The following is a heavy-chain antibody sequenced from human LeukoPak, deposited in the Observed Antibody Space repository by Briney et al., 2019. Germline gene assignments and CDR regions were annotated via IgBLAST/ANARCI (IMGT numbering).Heavy chain of an antibody. CDR1: GFTVSSNF. CDR3: ARQAARPYDY. Sequence: PGGSLRLSCAASGFTVSSNFMSWVRQAPGKGLEWVSVIYSGGSTYYADSVKGRFTISRDNSKNILYLQMNSLRTEDTAVFYCARQAARPYDYWGQGTLVTVSS. V-gene: IGHV3-66*04. D-gene: IGHD6-6*01. J-gene: IGHJ4*02. CDR2: IYSGGST.